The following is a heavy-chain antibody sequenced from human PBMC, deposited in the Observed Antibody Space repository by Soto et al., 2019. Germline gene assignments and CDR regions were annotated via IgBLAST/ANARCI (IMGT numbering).Heavy chain of an antibody. CDR1: GGSISSYY. CDR3: ARDRSLFTFDF. V-gene: IGHV4-59*01. CDR2: IYDSGST. Sequence: SETLSLTCTVSGGSISSYYWSWIRQPPGKGLEWVGYIYDSGSTNYNTSLKNGVTISVDTSTNKFSLKRSSVTAADPAVYYCARDRSLFTFDFWGQGTRVTVSS. J-gene: IGHJ4*02.